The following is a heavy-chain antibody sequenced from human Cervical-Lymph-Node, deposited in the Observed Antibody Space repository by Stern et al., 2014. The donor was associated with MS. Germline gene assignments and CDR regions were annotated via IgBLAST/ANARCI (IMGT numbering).Heavy chain of an antibody. D-gene: IGHD4-17*01. V-gene: IGHV1-69*05. Sequence: QVQLVQSGAEVKKPGSSVKVSCKASGGTFSRYAISWVRQAPGQGLEWMGGIIPIFGTANYAQKFQGRVTMTRDTSTSTVHMELTSLRSDDTAVYYCATSVTTLSQFDYWGQGTLVTVSS. J-gene: IGHJ4*02. CDR3: ATSVTTLSQFDY. CDR2: IIPIFGTA. CDR1: GGTFSRYA.